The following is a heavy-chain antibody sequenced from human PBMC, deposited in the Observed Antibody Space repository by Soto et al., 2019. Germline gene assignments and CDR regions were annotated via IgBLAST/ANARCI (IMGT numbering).Heavy chain of an antibody. CDR3: AGRLTTAASLDY. V-gene: IGHV3-53*01. CDR1: GFTVSNNH. J-gene: IGHJ4*02. Sequence: VQLVESGGGLIQPGGSLRLSCAASGFTVSNNHMTWVRQAAGKGLELVSFVHGGGSTSYADSVKGRFTISRDNSKNTLYLQMASLRAEDTAIYYCAGRLTTAASLDYGGRGTLVTVSS. D-gene: IGHD3-16*01. CDR2: VHGGGST.